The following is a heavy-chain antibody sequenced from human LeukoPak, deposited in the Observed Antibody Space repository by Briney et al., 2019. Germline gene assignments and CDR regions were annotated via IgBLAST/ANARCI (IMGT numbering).Heavy chain of an antibody. J-gene: IGHJ6*02. CDR1: GFTFSSYG. V-gene: IGHV3-30*18. D-gene: IGHD4-17*01. Sequence: PGRSLRLSCAASGFTFSSYGMHWVRQAPGKGLEWVAIISYDGSNKYYADSVKGRFTISRDNSKNTLYLQMNSLRAEDTAVYYCAKDSFYGDYDPDYYYYYGMDVWGQGTTVTVSS. CDR3: AKDSFYGDYDPDYYYYYGMDV. CDR2: ISYDGSNK.